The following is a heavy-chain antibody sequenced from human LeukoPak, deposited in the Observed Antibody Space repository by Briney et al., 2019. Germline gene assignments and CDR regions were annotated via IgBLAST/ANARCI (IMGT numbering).Heavy chain of an antibody. D-gene: IGHD4-17*01. Sequence: ASVKVPCKASGYTFTGYYMQWVRQAPGQGLEWMGLISAYNGNTNYAQKLQGRVTMTTDTSTSTAYMELRSLRSDDTAVYYCARARYGDQDYWGQGTLVTVSS. J-gene: IGHJ4*02. CDR3: ARARYGDQDY. V-gene: IGHV1-18*04. CDR1: GYTFTGYY. CDR2: ISAYNGNT.